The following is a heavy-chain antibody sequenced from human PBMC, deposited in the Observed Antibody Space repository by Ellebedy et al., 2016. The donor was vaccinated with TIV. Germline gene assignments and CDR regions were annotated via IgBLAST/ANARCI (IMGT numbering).Heavy chain of an antibody. Sequence: GESLKISXAASGFTFISYWMHWVRQAPGKGLVWVSRINSDGSITNYADSVKGRFTISRDNAKNTLYLQMNSLRAEDTAVYYCARGLVVVPVAMRYWGQGTLVTVSS. V-gene: IGHV3-74*01. D-gene: IGHD2-2*01. CDR1: GFTFISYW. CDR2: INSDGSIT. CDR3: ARGLVVVPVAMRY. J-gene: IGHJ4*02.